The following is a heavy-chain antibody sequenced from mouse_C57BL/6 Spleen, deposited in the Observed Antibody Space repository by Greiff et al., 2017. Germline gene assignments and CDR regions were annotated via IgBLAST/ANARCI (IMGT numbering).Heavy chain of an antibody. CDR2: ILPGSGST. CDR1: GYTFTGYW. V-gene: IGHV1-9*01. Sequence: VQLQQSGAELMKPGASVKLSCKATGYTFTGYWIEWVKQRPGHGLEWIGEILPGSGSTNYNEKFKGKATFTADTSSNTAYMQLSCLTTEDSAIYYCARRDPVVAPLDYWGQGTTLTVSS. D-gene: IGHD1-1*01. CDR3: ARRDPVVAPLDY. J-gene: IGHJ2*01.